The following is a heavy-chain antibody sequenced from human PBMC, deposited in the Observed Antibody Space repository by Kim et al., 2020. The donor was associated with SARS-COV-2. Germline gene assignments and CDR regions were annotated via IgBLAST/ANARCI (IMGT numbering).Heavy chain of an antibody. D-gene: IGHD3-10*01. J-gene: IGHJ4*02. CDR3: ARDLLQMVRFGESSSGY. V-gene: IGHV3-48*04. Sequence: GGSLRLSCAASGFTFSSYSMNWVRQAPGKGLEWVSYISSSSSTIYYADSVKGRFTISRDNAKNSLYLQMNSLRAEDTAVYYCARDLLQMVRFGESSSGYWGQGTLVTVSS. CDR1: GFTFSSYS. CDR2: ISSSSSTI.